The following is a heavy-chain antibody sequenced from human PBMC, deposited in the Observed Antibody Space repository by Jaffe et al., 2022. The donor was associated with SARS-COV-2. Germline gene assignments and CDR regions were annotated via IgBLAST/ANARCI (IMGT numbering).Heavy chain of an antibody. Sequence: QVQLVESGGGVVQPGRSLRLSCAASGFTFSSYGMHWVRQAPGKGLEWVAVISYDGSNKYYADSVKGRFTISRDNSKNTLYLQMNSLRAEDTAVYYCAKDITPPPHCSGGSCYSSYFDYWGQGTLVTVSS. V-gene: IGHV3-30*18. D-gene: IGHD2-15*01. J-gene: IGHJ4*02. CDR1: GFTFSSYG. CDR3: AKDITPPPHCSGGSCYSSYFDY. CDR2: ISYDGSNK.